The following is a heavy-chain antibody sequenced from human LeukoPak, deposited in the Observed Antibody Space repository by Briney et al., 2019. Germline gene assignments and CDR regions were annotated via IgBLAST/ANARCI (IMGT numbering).Heavy chain of an antibody. CDR2: IYYSGST. CDR3: ARERPTYYGSGSYTFDY. V-gene: IGHV4-39*07. Sequence: SETLSLTCTVSGGSISSSSYYWGWIRQPPGKGLEWIGSIYYSGSTYYNPSLKSRVTISVDTSKNQFSLKLSSVTAADTAVYYCARERPTYYGSGSYTFDYWGQGTLVTVSS. D-gene: IGHD3-10*01. J-gene: IGHJ4*02. CDR1: GGSISSSSYY.